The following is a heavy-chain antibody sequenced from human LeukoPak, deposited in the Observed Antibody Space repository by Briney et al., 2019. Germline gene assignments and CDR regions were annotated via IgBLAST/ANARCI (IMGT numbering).Heavy chain of an antibody. Sequence: GRSLRLSCTASGFTFGDYVMSWFRQAPGKGLEWVGFIRIETYGGTTEYAASVEGRFSISRDDSKRIAYMKMNRLKTEDTAVYFCTRDPAGYAYGYSFFDYWGQGTLVTVSS. CDR3: TRDPAGYAYGYSFFDY. V-gene: IGHV3-49*03. CDR1: GFTFGDYV. J-gene: IGHJ4*02. CDR2: IRIETYGGTT. D-gene: IGHD3-22*01.